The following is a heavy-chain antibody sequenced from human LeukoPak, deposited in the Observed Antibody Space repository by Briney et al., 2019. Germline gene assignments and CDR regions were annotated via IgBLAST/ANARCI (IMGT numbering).Heavy chain of an antibody. CDR1: GGSISSSSYY. CDR3: ARDSIAAGTTSSGYGMDV. CDR2: IYYSGST. Sequence: SETLSLTCTVSGGSISSSSYYWGWIRQPPGKGLEWIGSIYYSGSTYYNPSLKSRVTISVDTSKNQFSLKLNSVTAADTAVYYCARDSIAAGTTSSGYGMDVWGQGTTVTVSS. V-gene: IGHV4-39*07. J-gene: IGHJ6*02. D-gene: IGHD6-6*01.